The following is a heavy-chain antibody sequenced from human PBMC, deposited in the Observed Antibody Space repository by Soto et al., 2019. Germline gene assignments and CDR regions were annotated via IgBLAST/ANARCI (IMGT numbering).Heavy chain of an antibody. CDR3: AKFPREVFGVVTYNWFDP. J-gene: IGHJ5*02. CDR1: GDSVSSNYW. Sequence: SATLSLTCAVYGDSVSSNYWWSWFRRPPGKGLEWIGEVYHSGSTNYNPSLKSRVTISIDKSQNQFSLRLNSVTAADTAVYYCAKFPREVFGVVTYNWFDPWGQGTLVTVSS. D-gene: IGHD3-3*01. V-gene: IGHV4-4*02. CDR2: VYHSGST.